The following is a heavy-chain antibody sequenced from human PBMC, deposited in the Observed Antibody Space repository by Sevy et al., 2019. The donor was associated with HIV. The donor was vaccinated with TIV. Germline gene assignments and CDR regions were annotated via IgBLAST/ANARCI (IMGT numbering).Heavy chain of an antibody. Sequence: ASVKVSCKVSGSTLSRLSMHWVRQVPGKGLEWMASFDPEDGETIYARKFQGRVTMTEDTSTGTAYMELSSLRSEDTAVYYCATTKDYYESYGSPFDYWGQGTLVTVSS. CDR2: FDPEDGET. V-gene: IGHV1-24*01. J-gene: IGHJ4*02. D-gene: IGHD3-22*01. CDR1: GSTLSRLS. CDR3: ATTKDYYESYGSPFDY.